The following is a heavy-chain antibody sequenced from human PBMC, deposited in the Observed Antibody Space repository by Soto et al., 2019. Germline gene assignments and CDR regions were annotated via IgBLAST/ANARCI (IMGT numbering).Heavy chain of an antibody. CDR3: AKGPLAYCGGDCYSEYFQH. J-gene: IGHJ1*01. CDR2: ISWNSGSI. Sequence: EVQLVESGGGLVQPGRSLRLSCAASGFTFDDYAMHWVRQAPGKGLGWVSGISWNSGSIGYADSVKGRFTISRDNAKNSLYLQMNSLRAEDTALYYCAKGPLAYCGGDCYSEYFQHWGQGTLVTVSS. CDR1: GFTFDDYA. D-gene: IGHD2-21*02. V-gene: IGHV3-9*01.